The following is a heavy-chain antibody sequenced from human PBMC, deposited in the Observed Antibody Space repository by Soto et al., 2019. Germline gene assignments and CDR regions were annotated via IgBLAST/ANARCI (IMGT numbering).Heavy chain of an antibody. J-gene: IGHJ4*02. CDR2: ISSLGGTV. CDR1: GFTFSDYY. CDR3: ARDPSSWLDF. D-gene: IGHD6-13*01. V-gene: IGHV3-11*01. Sequence: GGSLRLSCAASGFTFSDYYMNWIRQAPGKGLQWVSYISSLGGTVYYADSVKGRFTISRDNAKNSLYLQMNSLRAEDTAVYYCARDPSSWLDFWGQGTLVTVSS.